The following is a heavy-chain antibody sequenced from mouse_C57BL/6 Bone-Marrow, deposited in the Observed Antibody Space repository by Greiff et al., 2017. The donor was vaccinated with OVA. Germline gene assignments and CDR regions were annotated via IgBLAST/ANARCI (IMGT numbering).Heavy chain of an antibody. Sequence: EVQLQQSGAELVRPGASVKLSCTASGFNIKDDYMHWVKQRPEQGLEWIGWIDPENGDTEYASKFQGKATITADTSSNTAYLQLSSLTSEDTAVYYCTRNNYHFAYWGQGTLVTVSA. D-gene: IGHD5-2*01. CDR1: GFNIKDDY. V-gene: IGHV14-4*01. J-gene: IGHJ3*01. CDR3: TRNNYHFAY. CDR2: IDPENGDT.